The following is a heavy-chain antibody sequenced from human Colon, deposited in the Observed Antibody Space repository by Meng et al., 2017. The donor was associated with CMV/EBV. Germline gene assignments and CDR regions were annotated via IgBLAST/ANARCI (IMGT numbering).Heavy chain of an antibody. Sequence: GESLKISCAASGVTFSSYSMNWVRQAPGKGLEWVSYISSSSSTIYYADSVKGRFTISRDNAKNSLYLQMNSLRAEDTAVYYCARVYYYDSSGSYYFDYWGQGTLVTVSS. CDR3: ARVYYYDSSGSYYFDY. CDR1: GVTFSSYS. CDR2: ISSSSSTI. J-gene: IGHJ4*02. V-gene: IGHV3-48*04. D-gene: IGHD3-22*01.